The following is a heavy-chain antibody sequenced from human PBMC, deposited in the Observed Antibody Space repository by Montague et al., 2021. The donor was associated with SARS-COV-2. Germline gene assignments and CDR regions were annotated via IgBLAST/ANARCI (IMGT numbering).Heavy chain of an antibody. V-gene: IGHV3-21*01. D-gene: IGHD3-3*01. Sequence: SLRLSCAASGFTFSSYSMNWVRRAPGKGLEWVSSISSSSSYIYYADSVKGRFTISRDNAKNSLYLQMNSLRAEDTAAYYCARDGQIRFLEWPQNWFDPWGQGTWSPSP. CDR1: GFTFSSYS. CDR2: ISSSSSYI. CDR3: ARDGQIRFLEWPQNWFDP. J-gene: IGHJ5*02.